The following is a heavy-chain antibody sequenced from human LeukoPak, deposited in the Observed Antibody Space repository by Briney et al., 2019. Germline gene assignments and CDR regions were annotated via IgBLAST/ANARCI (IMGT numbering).Heavy chain of an antibody. J-gene: IGHJ3*02. CDR1: GGSVSSYP. V-gene: IGHV4-4*07. D-gene: IGHD4-17*01. CDR2: IYTSGIT. CDR3: ARETLDYGYYLSYGAFDI. Sequence: PSETLSLTCTVSGGSVSSYPWSWIRQPAGKGLEWIGHIYTSGITNYNPSLENRVTISVDTSKNQFSLKLSSVTAADTAVYYCARETLDYGYYLSYGAFDIWGQGTMVTVSS.